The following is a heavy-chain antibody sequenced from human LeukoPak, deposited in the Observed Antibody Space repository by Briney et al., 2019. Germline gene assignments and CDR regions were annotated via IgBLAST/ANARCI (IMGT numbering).Heavy chain of an antibody. J-gene: IGHJ4*02. D-gene: IGHD3-22*01. V-gene: IGHV4-39*07. Sequence: SETLSLTCTVSGGSISSGGYYWSWIRQPPGKGLEWIGEINHSGSTNYNPSLKSRVTISVDTSKNQFSLKLSSVTAADTAVYYCARGAPPNYYDSRGYYYYWGQGTLVTVSS. CDR3: ARGAPPNYYDSRGYYYY. CDR1: GGSISSGGYY. CDR2: INHSGST.